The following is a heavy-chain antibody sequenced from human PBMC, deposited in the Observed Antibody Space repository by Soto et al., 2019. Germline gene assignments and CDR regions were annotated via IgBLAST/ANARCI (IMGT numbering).Heavy chain of an antibody. CDR1: GGSISSGGYS. J-gene: IGHJ5*02. Sequence: TLSLTCAVSGGSISSGGYSWSWIRQPPGKGLEWIGYMYHSGSTYYNPSLKSRVTISIDTSNNQFSLKLSSVTAADTAVYYCGSTIFPPSNLFDPWGQGTLVTVSS. V-gene: IGHV4-30-2*01. CDR3: GSTIFPPSNLFDP. CDR2: MYHSGST. D-gene: IGHD3-3*01.